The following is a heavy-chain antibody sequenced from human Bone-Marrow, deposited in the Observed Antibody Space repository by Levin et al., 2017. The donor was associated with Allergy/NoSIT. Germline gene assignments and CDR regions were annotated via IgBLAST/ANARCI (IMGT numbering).Heavy chain of an antibody. CDR2: IYYSGST. D-gene: IGHD1-1*01. CDR1: GGSISSYY. Sequence: SETLSLTCTVSGGSISSYYWSWIRQPPGKGLEWIGYIYYSGSTNYNPSLKSRDTISVDTSKNQFSLKLSSVTAADTAVYYCARDLGRGNDYWGQGTLVTVSS. V-gene: IGHV4-59*01. J-gene: IGHJ4*02. CDR3: ARDLGRGNDY.